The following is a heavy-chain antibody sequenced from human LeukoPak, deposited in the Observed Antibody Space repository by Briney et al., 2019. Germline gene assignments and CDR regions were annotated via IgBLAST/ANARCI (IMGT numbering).Heavy chain of an antibody. CDR3: ARLFDY. CDR1: GGSFSGYY. J-gene: IGHJ4*02. V-gene: IGHV4-34*01. CDR2: INHSGST. Sequence: SETLSLTCAVYGGSFSGYYWSWIRQPPGKGLEWIGEINHSGSTNYNPSLKSRVTISVDTSKNQFSLKLSSVTAADTAVYYCARLFDYWGQGTLVTVSS.